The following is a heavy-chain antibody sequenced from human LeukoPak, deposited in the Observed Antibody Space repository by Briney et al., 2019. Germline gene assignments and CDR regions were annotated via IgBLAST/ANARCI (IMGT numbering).Heavy chain of an antibody. D-gene: IGHD2-2*01. J-gene: IGHJ4*02. Sequence: SETLSLTCAVSGYSISSGYYWGWIRQPPGKGLEWIGTIYHSGSTYYNPSLKSRVTISVDTSKNQFSLKLTSVTAADTAVYYCARVRGYCSSTTCYRYYFDYWSQGTPVTVSS. CDR1: GYSISSGYY. V-gene: IGHV4-38-2*01. CDR2: IYHSGST. CDR3: ARVRGYCSSTTCYRYYFDY.